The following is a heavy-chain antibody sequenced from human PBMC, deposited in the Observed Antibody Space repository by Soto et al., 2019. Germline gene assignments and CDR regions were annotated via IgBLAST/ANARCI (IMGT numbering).Heavy chain of an antibody. CDR2: IIHMFGTA. J-gene: IGHJ6*02. V-gene: IGHV1-69*12. CDR1: GGTFSSYA. Sequence: QVQLVQSGAEVKKPGSSVKVSCKASGGTFSSYAISWVRQAPGHGLEWMGGIIHMFGTANYAQKFQGRVTITADESTSTAYMELSSLRSEDTAVYYCATKGLTTYYYYGMDVWGQGTTVTVSS. CDR3: ATKGLTTYYYYGMDV. D-gene: IGHD1-1*01.